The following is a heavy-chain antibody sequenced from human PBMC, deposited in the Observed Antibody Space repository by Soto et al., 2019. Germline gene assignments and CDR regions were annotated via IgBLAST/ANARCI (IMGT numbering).Heavy chain of an antibody. CDR1: GFTFSSYA. D-gene: IGHD3-10*01. Sequence: GGSLRLSCAASGFTFSSYAMSWVRQAPGKGLEWVSAISGSGGSTYYADSVKGRFTISRDNSKNTLYLQMNSLRAEDTAVYYCAKAYGSGSYYPPGYWGQGTLVTVSS. J-gene: IGHJ4*02. CDR2: ISGSGGST. CDR3: AKAYGSGSYYPPGY. V-gene: IGHV3-23*01.